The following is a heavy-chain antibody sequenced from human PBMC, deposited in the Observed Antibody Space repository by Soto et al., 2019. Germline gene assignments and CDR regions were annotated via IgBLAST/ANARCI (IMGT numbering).Heavy chain of an antibody. CDR1: GFTFSSYE. D-gene: IGHD3-22*01. Sequence: PGGSLRLSCAASGFTFSSYEMNWVRQAPGKGLEWVSYISSSGSTIYYADSVKGRFTISRDNAKNSLYLQMNSLRAEDTAVSYCASGTGPDYYYSSADYGPRKQYAKFDIWGQGTMVTVSS. J-gene: IGHJ3*02. CDR2: ISSSGSTI. CDR3: ASGTGPDYYYSSADYGPRKQYAKFDI. V-gene: IGHV3-48*03.